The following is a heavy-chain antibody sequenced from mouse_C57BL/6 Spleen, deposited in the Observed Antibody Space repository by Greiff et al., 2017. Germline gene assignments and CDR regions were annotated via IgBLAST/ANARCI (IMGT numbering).Heavy chain of an antibody. CDR1: GFTFSDYY. CDR3: ASLYGYDDGYYYAMDY. D-gene: IGHD2-2*01. V-gene: IGHV5-12*01. J-gene: IGHJ4*01. CDR2: ISNGGGST. Sequence: EVNVVESGGGLVQPGGSLKLSCAASGFTFSDYYMYWVRQTPEKRLEWVAYISNGGGSTYYPDTVKGRFTISRDNAKNTLYLQMSRLKSEDTAMYYCASLYGYDDGYYYAMDYWGQGTSVTVSS.